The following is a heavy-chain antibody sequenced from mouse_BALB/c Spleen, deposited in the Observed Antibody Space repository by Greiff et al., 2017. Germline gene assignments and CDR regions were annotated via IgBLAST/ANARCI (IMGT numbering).Heavy chain of an antibody. J-gene: IGHJ2*01. V-gene: IGHV2-2*02. CDR2: IWSGGST. Sequence: VQLQQSGPGLVQPSQSLSITCTVSGFSLTSYGVHWVRQSPGKGLEWLGVIWSGGSTDYNAAFISRLSISKDNSKSQVFFKMNSLQANDTAIYYCARESIYYYGSSHLYYFDYWGQGTTLTVSS. D-gene: IGHD1-1*01. CDR3: ARESIYYYGSSHLYYFDY. CDR1: GFSLTSYG.